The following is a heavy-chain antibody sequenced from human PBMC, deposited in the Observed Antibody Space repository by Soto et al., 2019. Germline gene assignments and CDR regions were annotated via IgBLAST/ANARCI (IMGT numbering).Heavy chain of an antibody. D-gene: IGHD3-3*01. CDR3: ARESEGYDFWSGYYSGDYYYYMDV. V-gene: IGHV1-8*01. Sequence: ASVKVSCKASGYTFTSYDINWVRQATGQGLEWMGWMNPNSGNTGYAQKFQGRVTMTRNTSISTAYMELSSLRSEDTAVYYCARESEGYDFWSGYYSGDYYYYMDVWG. CDR2: MNPNSGNT. J-gene: IGHJ6*03. CDR1: GYTFTSYD.